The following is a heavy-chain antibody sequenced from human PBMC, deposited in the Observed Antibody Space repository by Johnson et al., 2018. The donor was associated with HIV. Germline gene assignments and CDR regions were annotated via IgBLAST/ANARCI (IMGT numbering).Heavy chain of an antibody. V-gene: IGHV3-33*06. CDR2: IWYDGSNK. Sequence: HVQLVESGGGVVQPGRSLRLSCAASGFTFSSYGMHWVRQAPGKGLEWVAVIWYDGSNKYYADSVKGRFTISRDNSKNTLYLQMNSLRAEDTAVYYCAKGFFELDDAFDIWGQGTMVTVSS. CDR3: AKGFFELDDAFDI. J-gene: IGHJ3*02. CDR1: GFTFSSYG. D-gene: IGHD3/OR15-3a*01.